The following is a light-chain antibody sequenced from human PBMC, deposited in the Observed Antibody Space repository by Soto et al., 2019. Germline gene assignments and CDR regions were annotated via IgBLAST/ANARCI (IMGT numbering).Light chain of an antibody. J-gene: IGKJ3*01. CDR2: AAS. Sequence: DIQMTQSPSSVSASVGDRVTITCRASQGISNWLAWYQQKPGQAPRLLIHAASSLQSGLPSRFSGSGYGTDFTLTISILQPEDFATYFCQQANSPPVTFGPGTKVDIK. V-gene: IGKV1-12*01. CDR1: QGISNW. CDR3: QQANSPPVT.